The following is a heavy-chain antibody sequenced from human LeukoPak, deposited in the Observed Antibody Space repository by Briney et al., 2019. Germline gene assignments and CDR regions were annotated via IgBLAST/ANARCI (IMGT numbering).Heavy chain of an antibody. Sequence: GGSLRLSCAASGFTFSSYSMNWVRQAPGKGLEWVSSISSSSSYIYYADSVKGRFTISRDYAKNSLYLQMNSLRAEDTAVYYCARGAAAGTLYFDYWGQGTLVTVSS. D-gene: IGHD6-13*01. J-gene: IGHJ4*02. CDR1: GFTFSSYS. CDR3: ARGAAAGTLYFDY. V-gene: IGHV3-21*01. CDR2: ISSSSSYI.